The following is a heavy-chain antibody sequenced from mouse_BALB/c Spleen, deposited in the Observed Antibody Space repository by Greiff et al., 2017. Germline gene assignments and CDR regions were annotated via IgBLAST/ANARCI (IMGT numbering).Heavy chain of an antibody. CDR1: GYTFSSYW. CDR3: ARAHYYGSSPHAMDY. V-gene: IGHV1-9*01. CDR2: ILPGSGST. D-gene: IGHD1-1*01. Sequence: QVQLQQSGAELMKPGASVKISCKATGYTFSSYWIEWVKQRPGHGLEWIGEILPGSGSTNYNEKFKGKATFTADTSSNTAYMQLSSLTSEDSAVYYCARAHYYGSSPHAMDYWGQGTSVTVSS. J-gene: IGHJ4*01.